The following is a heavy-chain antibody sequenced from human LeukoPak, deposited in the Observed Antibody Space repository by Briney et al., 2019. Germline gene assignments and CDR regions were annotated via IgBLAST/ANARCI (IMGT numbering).Heavy chain of an antibody. J-gene: IGHJ4*02. CDR3: ARVPGRDGYNFFS. CDR1: GGSISSYY. V-gene: IGHV4-59*01. CDR2: IYYSGST. D-gene: IGHD5-24*01. Sequence: SETLSLTCTVSGGSISSYYWSWIRQPPGKGLEWIGYIYYSGSTNYNPSLKSRVTISVDTSKNQFSLKLSSVTAADTAVYYCARVPGRDGYNFFSWGQGTLVTVSS.